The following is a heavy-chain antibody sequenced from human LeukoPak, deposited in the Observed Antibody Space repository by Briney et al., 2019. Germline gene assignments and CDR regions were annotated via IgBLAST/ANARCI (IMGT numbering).Heavy chain of an antibody. CDR2: ISTRSTYI. J-gene: IGHJ4*02. V-gene: IGHV3-21*01. CDR1: GFTFSSYS. Sequence: PEGYLRLYCAASGFTFSSYSMNCVGDARVMWLDSASSISTRSTYIYYADSLKGRFTISRDNAKNSLYLQMNSLRAEDTAVYYCARDPDTYYDILTEPPDYWGQGTLVTVSS. CDR3: ARDPDTYYDILTEPPDY. D-gene: IGHD3-9*01.